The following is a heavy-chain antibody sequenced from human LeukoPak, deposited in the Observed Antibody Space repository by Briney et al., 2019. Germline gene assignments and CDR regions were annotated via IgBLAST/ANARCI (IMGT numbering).Heavy chain of an antibody. V-gene: IGHV3-21*01. CDR2: ITGSSSFI. CDR3: ARNYDSSGYGYNWFDP. CDR1: GFTFSNYA. D-gene: IGHD3-22*01. Sequence: PGGSLRLSCAASGFTFSNYAMSWVRQAPGKGLEWVSSITGSSSFIYYADSVKGRFTISRDNAKNSLHLQMNSLRAEDTAVYYCARNYDSSGYGYNWFDPWGQGTLVTVSS. J-gene: IGHJ5*02.